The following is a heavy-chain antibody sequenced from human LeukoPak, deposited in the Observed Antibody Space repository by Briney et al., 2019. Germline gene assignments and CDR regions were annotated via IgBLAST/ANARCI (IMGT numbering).Heavy chain of an antibody. J-gene: IGHJ4*02. CDR2: SYYSGST. CDR3: ARQGMNTATFDY. V-gene: IGHV4-61*05. D-gene: IGHD4-17*01. Sequence: SETLSLTCTVCGGSISSSCYFWAWIRQPPGKGLEWIGCSYYSGSTNYNPSLKGRVTMSVDTTKNQFSLKLSSVTAADTAVYYCARQGMNTATFDYWGQGTLVTVSS. CDR1: GGSISSSCYF.